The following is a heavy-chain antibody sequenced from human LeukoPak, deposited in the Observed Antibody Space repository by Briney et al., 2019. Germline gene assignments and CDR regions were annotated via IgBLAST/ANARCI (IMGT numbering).Heavy chain of an antibody. CDR1: GGSFSSGDNY. V-gene: IGHV4-30-4*01. D-gene: IGHD2-15*01. J-gene: IGHJ4*02. CDR2: IHYSGST. CDR3: ARGELLYDN. Sequence: SETLSLTCTVSGGSFSSGDNYCNWIRQPPGKGLEWIGYIHYSGSTFYNPSLKSRVTMSVDTSKNQFSLKLNSVTAADTAVYYCARGELLYDNWGQGTLVTVSS.